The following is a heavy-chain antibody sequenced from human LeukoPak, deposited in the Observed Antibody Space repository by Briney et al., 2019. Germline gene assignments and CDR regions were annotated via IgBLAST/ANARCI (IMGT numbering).Heavy chain of an antibody. D-gene: IGHD5-24*01. J-gene: IGHJ4*02. CDR1: GFTFSSYG. CDR2: ISYDGSNK. Sequence: PGGSLRLSCAASGFTFSSYGMHWVRQAPGKWLEWVAVISYDGSNKYYADSVKGRFTISRDNSKNTLYLQMNSLRAEDTAVYYCAKDRDGYNYEGDYWGQGTLVTVSS. CDR3: AKDRDGYNYEGDY. V-gene: IGHV3-30*18.